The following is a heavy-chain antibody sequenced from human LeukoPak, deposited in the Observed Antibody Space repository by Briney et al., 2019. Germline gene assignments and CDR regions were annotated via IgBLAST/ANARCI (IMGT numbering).Heavy chain of an antibody. D-gene: IGHD2-2*01. CDR1: GYTLTELS. CDR3: ATSANGYCSSTSCSGSHY. V-gene: IGHV1-24*01. J-gene: IGHJ4*02. Sequence: APVKVSCKVSGYTLTELSMHWVRQAPGKGLEWWGGFDPEDGETIYAQKFHGRITMTENTSTDTDYMELSSLRSEDTAVYYCATSANGYCSSTSCSGSHYWGQGTLVTVSS. CDR2: FDPEDGET.